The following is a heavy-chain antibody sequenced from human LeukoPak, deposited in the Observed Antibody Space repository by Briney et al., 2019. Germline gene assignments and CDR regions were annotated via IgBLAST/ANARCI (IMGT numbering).Heavy chain of an antibody. Sequence: PSETLSLTCAVFRGSITNSSCYWGWIRQPPGKGLEWIGGIYYTGTTYYSPSLNSRITISMDTSKNQFSLRLASVTAADTALYYCARRAVVPAAVNYFDNWGQGTLVTVSS. V-gene: IGHV4-39*01. CDR3: ARRAVVPAAVNYFDN. CDR1: RGSITNSSCY. D-gene: IGHD2-2*01. CDR2: IYYTGTT. J-gene: IGHJ4*02.